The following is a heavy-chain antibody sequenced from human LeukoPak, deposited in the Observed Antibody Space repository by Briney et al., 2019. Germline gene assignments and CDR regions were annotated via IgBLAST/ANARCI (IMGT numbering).Heavy chain of an antibody. V-gene: IGHV1-2*02. J-gene: IGHJ6*03. CDR3: ARAWYSTLTSGYYMDV. D-gene: IGHD6-13*01. Sequence: ASVKVSCKASGYTFTGYYMHWVRQAPGQGLEWMGWINPNSGGTNYAQKFQGRVTMTRDTSISTAYMELSRLRSDDTAVYYCARAWYSTLTSGYYMDVWGKGTTVTVSS. CDR2: INPNSGGT. CDR1: GYTFTGYY.